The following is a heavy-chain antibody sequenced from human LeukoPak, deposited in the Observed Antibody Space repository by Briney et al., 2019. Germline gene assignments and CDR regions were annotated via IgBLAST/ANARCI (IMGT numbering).Heavy chain of an antibody. D-gene: IGHD3-22*01. Sequence: GGSLRLSCAASGFTFSSYAMSWVRQAPGKGLEWVSVISGSGSSTYYADSVKGRFTISRDNSKNTLYLQMNSLRAEDTAVYYCAKVRYDSSGYQSPYFDYWGQGTLVTVSS. CDR2: ISGSGSST. V-gene: IGHV3-23*01. CDR3: AKVRYDSSGYQSPYFDY. J-gene: IGHJ4*02. CDR1: GFTFSSYA.